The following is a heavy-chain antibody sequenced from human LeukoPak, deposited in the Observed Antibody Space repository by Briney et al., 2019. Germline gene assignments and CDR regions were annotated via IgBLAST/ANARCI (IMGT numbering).Heavy chain of an antibody. D-gene: IGHD3-3*01. V-gene: IGHV3-23*01. J-gene: IGHJ4*02. CDR3: AKHNGYYISFGWIDS. CDR2: MSGGGGDT. CDR1: GFTFSRYW. Sequence: PGGSLRLSCAASGFTFSRYWMHWVRQAPGKGLEWVSAMSGGGGDTYSADSVKGRFTTSRDNSKDTLYLQMNSLRAEDTAVYYCAKHNGYYISFGWIDSWGQGTLVTVSS.